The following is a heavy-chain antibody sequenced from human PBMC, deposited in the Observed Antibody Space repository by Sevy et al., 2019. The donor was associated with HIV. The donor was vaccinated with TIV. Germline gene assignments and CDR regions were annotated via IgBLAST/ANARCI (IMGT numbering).Heavy chain of an antibody. Sequence: GGSLRLSCAVSGFTFSSHDMTWVRQAPGKGLEWVSGISGAGGSKWYADSVKGRFATSRDNSKNTLYLQMNTLRTEDTAIYYCARDLRSNFFDAFVIWGQGTMVTVSS. CDR2: ISGAGGSK. J-gene: IGHJ3*02. CDR1: GFTFSSHD. D-gene: IGHD3-3*01. CDR3: ARDLRSNFFDAFVI. V-gene: IGHV3-23*01.